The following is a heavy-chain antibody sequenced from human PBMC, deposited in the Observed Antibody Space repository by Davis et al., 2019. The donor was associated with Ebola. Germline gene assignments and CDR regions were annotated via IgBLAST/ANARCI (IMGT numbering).Heavy chain of an antibody. CDR3: AKDIVQWLAGGGIDY. CDR1: GFTFDDYA. D-gene: IGHD6-19*01. Sequence: SLKISCAASGFTFDDYAMHWVRQAPGKGLEWVSGISWNSGSIGYADSVKGRFTISRDNAKNSLYLQMNSLRAEDTALYYCAKDIVQWLAGGGIDYWGQGTLVTVSS. CDR2: ISWNSGSI. V-gene: IGHV3-9*01. J-gene: IGHJ4*02.